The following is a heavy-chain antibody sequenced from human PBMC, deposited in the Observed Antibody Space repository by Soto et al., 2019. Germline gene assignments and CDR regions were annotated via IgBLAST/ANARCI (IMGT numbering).Heavy chain of an antibody. J-gene: IGHJ4*02. CDR1: GFPFGSYS. CDR2: ITDTSSSTI. V-gene: IGHV3-48*02. CDR3: ARVRGPTLVTHYLAY. Sequence: VHLVESGGGLVQPGGSLRLSCAASGFPFGSYSMHWVRQAPGKGLEWLSYITDTSSSTIYYADSVKGRFTISRDNAKNSLYLQMNSLRDEDTAVYYCARVRGPTLVTHYLAYWGQGTLVTVSS. D-gene: IGHD4-4*01.